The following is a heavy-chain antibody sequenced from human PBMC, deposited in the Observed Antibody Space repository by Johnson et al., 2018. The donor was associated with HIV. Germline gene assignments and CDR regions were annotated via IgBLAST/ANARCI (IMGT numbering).Heavy chain of an antibody. CDR2: INWDGDRT. Sequence: VQLVESGGGVVRPGGSLRLSCAAPGFTFDDYGMSWVRQVPGKGLEWVSGINWDGDRTGYADSVKGRFTISRDNAKTSLYLHMNRLRAEDTAWYYCARDRRHYSDSSGYPDSDAFDIWGQGTMVTVSS. D-gene: IGHD3-22*01. CDR1: GFTFDDYG. J-gene: IGHJ3*02. V-gene: IGHV3-20*04. CDR3: ARDRRHYSDSSGYPDSDAFDI.